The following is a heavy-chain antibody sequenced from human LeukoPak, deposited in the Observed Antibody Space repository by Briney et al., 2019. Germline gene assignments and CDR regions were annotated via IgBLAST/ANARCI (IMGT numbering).Heavy chain of an antibody. D-gene: IGHD2-15*01. CDR2: MNPNSDNT. Sequence: ASVKVPCKASGYTFTSYDINWVRQATGQGLEWMGWMNPNSDNTGYAQKFQGRVTMTRNTSISTAYMELSSLRSEDTAVYYCARGSHCSGGSCYSTFDYWGQGTLVTVSS. CDR1: GYTFTSYD. CDR3: ARGSHCSGGSCYSTFDY. V-gene: IGHV1-8*01. J-gene: IGHJ4*02.